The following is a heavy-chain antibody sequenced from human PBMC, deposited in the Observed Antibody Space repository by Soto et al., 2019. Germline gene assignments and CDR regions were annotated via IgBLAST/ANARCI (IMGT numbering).Heavy chain of an antibody. D-gene: IGHD6-19*01. CDR1: GLNFKTYS. Sequence: EVQLVESGGGLVQPGGSLRLSCAVSGLNFKTYSMNWVRQAPGKGLEWISFVTSSGSTMYYADSVKGRFAISRDNAKNSLYLQMNSLREEDTAVYFCARDTYNTGYINWGQGTLVTVSS. CDR2: VTSSGSTM. CDR3: ARDTYNTGYIN. V-gene: IGHV3-48*02. J-gene: IGHJ4*02.